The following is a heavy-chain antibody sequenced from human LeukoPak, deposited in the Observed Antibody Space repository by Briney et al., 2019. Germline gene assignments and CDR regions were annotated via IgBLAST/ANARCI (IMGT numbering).Heavy chain of an antibody. D-gene: IGHD3-22*01. V-gene: IGHV3-30*18. CDR3: AKGSYYDSSGSFYFDY. CDR1: GFTFSSYG. Sequence: GGSLRLSCAASGFTFSSYGMHWVRQAPGKGLEWVAVISNDGSITKYADSVKGRFTISRDNSKNTLYVQVNSLGTEDTAAYYCAKGSYYDSSGSFYFDYWGQGTLVTVPS. J-gene: IGHJ4*02. CDR2: ISNDGSIT.